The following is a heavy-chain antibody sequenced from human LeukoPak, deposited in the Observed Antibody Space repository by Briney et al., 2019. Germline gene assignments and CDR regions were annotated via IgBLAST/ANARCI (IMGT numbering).Heavy chain of an antibody. V-gene: IGHV3-48*01. D-gene: IGHD3-10*01. Sequence: GGSLRLSCAASGFTFSEYSMNWVRQAPGKGLEWVSYITSSSGTTHYADSVKGRFTISRDNAKNSLYLQMNSLRAEDTAVYYCAKAVPGDVTNNWGQGTLVTVSS. J-gene: IGHJ4*02. CDR1: GFTFSEYS. CDR3: AKAVPGDVTNN. CDR2: ITSSSGTT.